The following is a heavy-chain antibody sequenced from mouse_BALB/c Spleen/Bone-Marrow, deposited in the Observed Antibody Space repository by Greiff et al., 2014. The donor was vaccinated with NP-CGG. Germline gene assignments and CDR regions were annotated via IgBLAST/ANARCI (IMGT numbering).Heavy chain of an antibody. V-gene: IGHV1-67*01. CDR2: ITTYSANA. CDR1: GYTFTDYA. CDR3: ARGGTGPFPY. D-gene: IGHD3-3*01. J-gene: IGHJ3*01. Sequence: LVESGPELARPGESVKISCKGSGYTFTDYAMHWVKQSHAKSLEWIGVITTYSANAKYNQKFKGKATMTVDKSSSTAYLELARLTSEDSDTYYCARGGTGPFPYWGQGTLVTVSA.